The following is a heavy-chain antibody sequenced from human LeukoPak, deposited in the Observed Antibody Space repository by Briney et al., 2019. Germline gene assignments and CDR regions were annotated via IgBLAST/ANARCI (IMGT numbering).Heavy chain of an antibody. CDR1: GFTVNSNS. J-gene: IGHJ6*02. CDR2: IYSGDST. V-gene: IGHV3-53*01. CDR3: VGRPYYYYGMDV. Sequence: GGSLRLSCAASGFTVNSNSMSWVRQATGKGLECVAAIYSGDSTYYPDSVKGRFSISRDNSKNTLYFQMSGLRAEDTAIYYCVGRPYYYYGMDVWGQGTTVTVSS.